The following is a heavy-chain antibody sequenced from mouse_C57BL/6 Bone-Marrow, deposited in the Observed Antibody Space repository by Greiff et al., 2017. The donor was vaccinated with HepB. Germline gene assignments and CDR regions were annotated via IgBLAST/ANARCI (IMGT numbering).Heavy chain of an antibody. CDR3: ALLLRYTLDY. CDR2: IYPRSGNT. V-gene: IGHV1-81*01. Sequence: QVQLQQSGAELARPGASVKLSCKASGYTFTSYGISWVKQRTGQGLEWIGEIYPRSGNTYYNEKFKGKSTLTVDKSSSTAYMQLSSLTSEDSAVYYCALLLRYTLDYWGQGTTLTVSS. J-gene: IGHJ2*01. D-gene: IGHD1-1*01. CDR1: GYTFTSYG.